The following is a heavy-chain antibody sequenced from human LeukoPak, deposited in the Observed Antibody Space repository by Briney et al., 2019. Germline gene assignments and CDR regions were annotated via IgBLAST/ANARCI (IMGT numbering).Heavy chain of an antibody. CDR3: ATTTHAPGDY. V-gene: IGHV1-69-2*01. Sequence: ASVRIPCKVSGYTFTDYYMHWVQQAPGKGLEWMGLVDPEDGETIYAEKFQGRVTITADTSTDTAYMELSSLRSEDTAVYYCATTTHAPGDYWGQGTLVTVSS. D-gene: IGHD1-14*01. J-gene: IGHJ4*02. CDR1: GYTFTDYY. CDR2: VDPEDGET.